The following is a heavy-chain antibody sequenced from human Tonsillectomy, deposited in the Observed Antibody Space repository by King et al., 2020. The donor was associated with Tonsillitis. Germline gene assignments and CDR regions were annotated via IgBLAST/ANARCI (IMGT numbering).Heavy chain of an antibody. CDR2: ISYIGNT. CDR3: GGDCGGNSEVFDI. Sequence: QLQESGPGLVKPSPTLSLICTVSGGSISSGAYFWSWIRQHPGKGLEWIGYISYIGNTYYNPSLKSRVTISIDTSKNQFSLKLSSVTAADTAMYYCGGDCGGNSEVFDIGGQGTMVTVSS. CDR1: GGSISSGAYF. V-gene: IGHV4-31*03. J-gene: IGHJ3*02. D-gene: IGHD4-23*01.